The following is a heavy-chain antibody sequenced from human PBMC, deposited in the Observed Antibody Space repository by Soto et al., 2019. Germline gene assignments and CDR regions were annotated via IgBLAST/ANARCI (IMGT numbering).Heavy chain of an antibody. CDR3: ARYRREAVAGYTLDN. J-gene: IGHJ4*02. CDR1: GGSISINY. Sequence: SETLSLTCTVSGGSISINYWTWIRHPPGKGLEWIGYVYNSGSSNYNPSLKSRVTISEDTSKSQFSLKVNSMTAADTAVYYCARYRREAVAGYTLDNWGQGILVTVSS. D-gene: IGHD6-13*01. V-gene: IGHV4-59*01. CDR2: VYNSGSS.